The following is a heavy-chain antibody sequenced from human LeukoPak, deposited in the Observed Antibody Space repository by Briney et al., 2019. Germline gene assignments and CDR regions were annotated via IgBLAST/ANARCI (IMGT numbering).Heavy chain of an antibody. Sequence: ASVKVSCKASGYTFTSYGISWVRQAPGQGLEWMGWISAYNGNTNYAQKLQGRVTMTTDTSTSTAYMELRSLRSDDTAVYYCARVESDFWSGYSIDYWGQGTLVTVSS. CDR2: ISAYNGNT. CDR1: GYTFTSYG. CDR3: ARVESDFWSGYSIDY. D-gene: IGHD3-3*01. V-gene: IGHV1-18*01. J-gene: IGHJ4*02.